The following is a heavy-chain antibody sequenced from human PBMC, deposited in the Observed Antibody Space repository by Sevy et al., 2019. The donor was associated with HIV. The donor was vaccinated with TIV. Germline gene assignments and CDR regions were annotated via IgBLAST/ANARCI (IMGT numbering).Heavy chain of an antibody. CDR3: ARYYYGSGRLYYYGMDV. CDR1: GGSFSGYY. J-gene: IGHJ6*02. D-gene: IGHD3-10*01. V-gene: IGHV4-34*01. CDR2: INHSGST. Sequence: SETLSLTCAVYGGSFSGYYWSWIRQPPGKGLVWIGEINHSGSTNYNPSLKSRVTISVDTSKNQFSLKLSSVTAADTAVYYCARYYYGSGRLYYYGMDVWGQGTTVTVSS.